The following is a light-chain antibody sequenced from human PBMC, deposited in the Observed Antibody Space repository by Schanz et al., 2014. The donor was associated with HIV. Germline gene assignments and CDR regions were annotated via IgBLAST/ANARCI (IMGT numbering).Light chain of an antibody. CDR1: QSVNSN. Sequence: EIVMTQSPATLSVSPGERATLSCRASQSVNSNLAWYQQKPGQAPRLLLYGVSTRATGIPARFSGSGSGTEFTLTISSLQSEDCAVYYCQQYNNWWTFGQGTKVEIK. J-gene: IGKJ1*01. CDR3: QQYNNWWT. V-gene: IGKV3-15*01. CDR2: GVS.